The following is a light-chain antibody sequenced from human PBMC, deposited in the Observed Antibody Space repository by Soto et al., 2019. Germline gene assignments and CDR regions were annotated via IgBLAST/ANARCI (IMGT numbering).Light chain of an antibody. J-gene: IGLJ3*02. CDR1: SSDVGSYNR. CDR3: SSYTSSSTWV. V-gene: IGLV2-18*02. Sequence: QSALTQPPSVSGSPGQSVTISCTGTSSDVGSYNRVSWYQQPPGTAPKLMIHEVSKRPSGVPDRFSGSKSGNTASLTISGLQAEDEADYYCSSYTSSSTWVFGGGTQLTVL. CDR2: EVS.